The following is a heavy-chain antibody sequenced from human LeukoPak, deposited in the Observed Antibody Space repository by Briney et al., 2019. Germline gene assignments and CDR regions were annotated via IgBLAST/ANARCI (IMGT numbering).Heavy chain of an antibody. J-gene: IGHJ4*02. CDR3: ARGPTRQYFDS. Sequence: SETLSLTCTVSGGSINSYYWSWIRQPPGKGLEWIGYIFYSGSTNYSPSLQSRVTISVDTSRNQFSLNLSSVTAADTAVYYCARGPTRQYFDSWGRGTLVTVSS. CDR1: GGSINSYY. D-gene: IGHD6-6*01. CDR2: IFYSGST. V-gene: IGHV4-59*01.